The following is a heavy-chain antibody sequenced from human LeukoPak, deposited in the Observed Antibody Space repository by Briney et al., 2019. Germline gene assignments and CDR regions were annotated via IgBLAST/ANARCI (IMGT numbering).Heavy chain of an antibody. D-gene: IGHD1-26*01. J-gene: IGHJ4*02. Sequence: GGSLRLSCAASGFTFSSYAMHWVRQAPGKWLEWVAVISYDGSNKYYADSVKGRFTISRDNSKNTPYLQMNSLRAEDTAVYYCARDASPWELLGEGHDYWGQGTLVTVSS. CDR1: GFTFSSYA. CDR2: ISYDGSNK. CDR3: ARDASPWELLGEGHDY. V-gene: IGHV3-30-3*01.